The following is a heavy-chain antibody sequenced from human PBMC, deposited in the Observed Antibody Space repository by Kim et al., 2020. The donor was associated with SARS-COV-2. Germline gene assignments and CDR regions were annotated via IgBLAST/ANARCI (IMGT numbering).Heavy chain of an antibody. CDR3: GRITAGHNIDY. CDR2: IEQDGCGK. Sequence: GGSLRLSCSASGFTFSTYRMTWVRQAPGKGLEWVANIEQDGCGKYYADSVKGRFTISRDNAKNSLYLQMNSLRAEDTAVLYCGRITAGHNIDYWGHGALGTVSS. CDR1: GFTFSTYR. J-gene: IGHJ4*01. D-gene: IGHD6-13*01. V-gene: IGHV3-7*01.